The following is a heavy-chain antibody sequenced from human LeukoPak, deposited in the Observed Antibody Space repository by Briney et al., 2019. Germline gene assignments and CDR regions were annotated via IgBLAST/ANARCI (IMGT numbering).Heavy chain of an antibody. CDR2: INPNSGGT. CDR3: ARLVNGFYFDY. CDR1: GYTFTGYY. J-gene: IGHJ4*02. D-gene: IGHD3-9*01. Sequence: ASVKVSCTASGYTFTGYYMHWVRQAPGQGLEWMGRINPNSGGTNYAQKFQGRVTMTRDTSISTAYMELSRLRSDDTAVYYCARLVNGFYFDYWGQGTLVTVSS. V-gene: IGHV1-2*06.